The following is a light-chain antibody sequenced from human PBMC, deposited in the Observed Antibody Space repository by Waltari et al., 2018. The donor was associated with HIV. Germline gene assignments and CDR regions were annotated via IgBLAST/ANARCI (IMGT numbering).Light chain of an antibody. Sequence: QSLLTQPPSAPGTPGQRVTISCSGSNPNIGNNAVTWYQQVPETATKVIIYGTDQRPSGVPDRFSCSKSGTSASLAISALQSEDEADYYCATWDDSLVRPGVVFGGRTKLTVL. CDR2: GTD. V-gene: IGLV1-44*01. CDR3: ATWDDSLVRPGVV. CDR1: NPNIGNNA. J-gene: IGLJ2*01.